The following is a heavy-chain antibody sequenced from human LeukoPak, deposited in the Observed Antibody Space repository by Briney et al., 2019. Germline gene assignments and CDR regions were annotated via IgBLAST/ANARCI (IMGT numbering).Heavy chain of an antibody. CDR2: ISAYNGNT. CDR3: ATDYGSP. J-gene: IGHJ5*02. Sequence: GDSLKISCKCSGYSFTSYWIGWVRQAPGQGLEWMGWISAYNGNTNYAQKLQGRVTMTTDTSTSTAYMELRSLRSDDTAVYYCATDYGSPWGQGTLVTVSS. D-gene: IGHD4-17*01. CDR1: GYSFTSYW. V-gene: IGHV1-18*04.